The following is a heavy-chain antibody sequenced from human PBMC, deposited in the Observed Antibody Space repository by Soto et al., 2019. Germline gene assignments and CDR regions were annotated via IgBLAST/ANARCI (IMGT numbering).Heavy chain of an antibody. CDR2: INHSGST. J-gene: IGHJ3*02. D-gene: IGHD7-27*01. Sequence: SETLSLTCAVYGGSFSGYYWSWIRQPPGKGLEWIGEINHSGSTTYNPSLKSRVTISVDTSKNQFSLKLSSVTAADTAVYYCARGRGLGSAHDAFDIWGQGTMVTVSS. CDR1: GGSFSGYY. CDR3: ARGRGLGSAHDAFDI. V-gene: IGHV4-34*01.